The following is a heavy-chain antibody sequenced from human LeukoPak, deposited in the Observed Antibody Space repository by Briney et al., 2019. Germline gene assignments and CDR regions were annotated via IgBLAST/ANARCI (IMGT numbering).Heavy chain of an antibody. V-gene: IGHV4-39*07. D-gene: IGHD6-13*01. J-gene: IGHJ5*02. Sequence: SETLSLTCTVSGGSISSSSYYWGWIRQPPGKGLEWIGSIYYSGSTYYNPSLKSRVTISVDTSKNQFSLKLSSVTAADTAVYYCARPTTKWSSRAYNWFDPWGQGTLVTVSS. CDR2: IYYSGST. CDR3: ARPTTKWSSRAYNWFDP. CDR1: GGSISSSSYY.